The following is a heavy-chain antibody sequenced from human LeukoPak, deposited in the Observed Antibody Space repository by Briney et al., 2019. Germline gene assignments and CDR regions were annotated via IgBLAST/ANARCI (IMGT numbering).Heavy chain of an antibody. Sequence: GESLKISCKGSDYSFPSYWIGWVRQMPGKGLEWMGIIYPGDSDTRYSPSFQGQVTISADKSISTAYLQWSSLRASDTAMYYCASLSYYDSSGYSGAFDIWGQGIMVTVSS. V-gene: IGHV5-51*01. D-gene: IGHD3-22*01. CDR2: IYPGDSDT. CDR3: ASLSYYDSSGYSGAFDI. J-gene: IGHJ3*02. CDR1: DYSFPSYW.